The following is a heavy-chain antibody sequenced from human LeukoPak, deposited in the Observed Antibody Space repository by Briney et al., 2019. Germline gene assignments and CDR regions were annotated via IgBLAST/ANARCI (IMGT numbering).Heavy chain of an antibody. CDR1: GFTVSSLA. CDR3: AKDYYGSGRSYYGMDV. D-gene: IGHD3-10*01. V-gene: IGHV3-30*18. J-gene: IGHJ6*02. CDR2: ISYDGSNK. Sequence: GGSLRLSCAASGFTVSSLAMHWVRQAPGKGLEWVAVISYDGSNKYYADSVKGRFTISRDNPKNTLYLQMNSLRAEDTAVYYCAKDYYGSGRSYYGMDVWGQGTTVTVSS.